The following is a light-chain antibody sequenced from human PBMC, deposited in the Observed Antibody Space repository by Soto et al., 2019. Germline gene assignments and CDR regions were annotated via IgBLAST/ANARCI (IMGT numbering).Light chain of an antibody. Sequence: DIQMTQSPSSLSVSVGDRVTITCRASQSIVSYLNWYQQKLGKAPKLLIYIASNLQRGVPSRFSASGSGTDFTLTISNLQPEDFATYYCQQSYSTPRTFGQGTKLEIK. CDR1: QSIVSY. V-gene: IGKV1-39*01. J-gene: IGKJ2*02. CDR3: QQSYSTPRT. CDR2: IAS.